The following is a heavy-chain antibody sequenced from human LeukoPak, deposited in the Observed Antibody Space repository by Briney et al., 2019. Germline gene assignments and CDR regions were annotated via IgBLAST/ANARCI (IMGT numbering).Heavy chain of an antibody. Sequence: SETLSLTCAVYGGSFSGYYWSWIRQPPGKGLEWIGEINHSGSTNYNPSLKSRVTISVDTSKNQFSLKLSSVTAADTAVYYCARHRSGSYWRAFDIWGQGTMVTVSS. J-gene: IGHJ3*02. V-gene: IGHV4-34*01. CDR3: ARHRSGSYWRAFDI. CDR2: INHSGST. CDR1: GGSFSGYY. D-gene: IGHD1-26*01.